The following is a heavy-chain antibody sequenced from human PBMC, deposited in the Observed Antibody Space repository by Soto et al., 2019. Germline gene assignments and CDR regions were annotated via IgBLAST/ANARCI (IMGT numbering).Heavy chain of an antibody. CDR2: IYYSGST. J-gene: IGHJ6*02. CDR1: AGSISSSSHY. Sequence: SETLSLTCTVSAGSISSSSHYWGWIRQPPGKGLEWIGSIYYSGSTYYNPSLKSRVTISVDTSKNQFSLKLSSVTAADTAVYYCAVTRAVPAARGDYYYYYGMDVWGQGTTVTVSS. D-gene: IGHD2-2*01. V-gene: IGHV4-39*01. CDR3: AVTRAVPAARGDYYYYYGMDV.